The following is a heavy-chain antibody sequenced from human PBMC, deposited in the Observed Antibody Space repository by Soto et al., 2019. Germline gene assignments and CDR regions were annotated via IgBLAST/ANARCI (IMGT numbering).Heavy chain of an antibody. Sequence: PGGSLRLSCAASGFTFSSYGMHWVRQAPGKGLEWVAVIWYDGSNKYYADSVKGRFTISRDNSKNTLYLQMNSLRAEDTGVYYCARDLGYSYDATTPPGPHWGQGTLVTVSS. V-gene: IGHV3-33*01. J-gene: IGHJ4*02. CDR1: GFTFSSYG. CDR2: IWYDGSNK. CDR3: ARDLGYSYDATTPPGPH. D-gene: IGHD5-18*01.